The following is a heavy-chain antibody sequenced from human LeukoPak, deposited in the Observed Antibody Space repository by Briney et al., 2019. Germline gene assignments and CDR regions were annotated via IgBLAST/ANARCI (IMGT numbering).Heavy chain of an antibody. CDR2: IIPTLDVA. D-gene: IGHD3-16*02. CDR3: TREGVYSPDPTSYHRLPFDF. J-gene: IGHJ3*01. CDR1: GDNFSSYV. V-gene: IGHV1-69*04. Sequence: SVKVSCKASGDNFSSYVITWVRQAPGQGLEWMGMIIPTLDVANFAQKFKGRVTITADKSTNTAHLELSSLRSEDTAVYYCTREGVYSPDPTSYHRLPFDFWGEGTVVIVSS.